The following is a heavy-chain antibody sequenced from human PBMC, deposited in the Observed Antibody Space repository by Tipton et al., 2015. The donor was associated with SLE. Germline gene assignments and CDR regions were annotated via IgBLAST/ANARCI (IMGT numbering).Heavy chain of an antibody. Sequence: TLSLTCTVSGDSFSSTTYYWSWIRQPAGKGLEWIGFFYFSGSSQYNPSLKSRVAISADTSNNQFSLELRSVTAADTAVYYCARHLGVIVAFEVWGQGTVLTVSS. CDR2: FYFSGSS. CDR1: GDSFSSTTYY. D-gene: IGHD3-10*01. CDR3: ARHLGVIVAFEV. V-gene: IGHV4-61*10. J-gene: IGHJ3*01.